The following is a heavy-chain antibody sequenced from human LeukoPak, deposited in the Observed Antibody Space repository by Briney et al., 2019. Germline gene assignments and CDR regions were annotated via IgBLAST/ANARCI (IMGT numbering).Heavy chain of an antibody. CDR1: GFTFSTCA. Sequence: PGGSLRLSCADSGFTFSTCAMGWVRQSPGKGLEWVSSIKGGGGDPFYADSVKGRFSISRDNSKNTLFPQLNSLRAEDSAVYYCAKGGHDFNPFYWWGQGTLVTVSS. D-gene: IGHD2-21*02. CDR3: AKGGHDFNPFYW. V-gene: IGHV3-23*01. CDR2: IKGGGGDP. J-gene: IGHJ4*02.